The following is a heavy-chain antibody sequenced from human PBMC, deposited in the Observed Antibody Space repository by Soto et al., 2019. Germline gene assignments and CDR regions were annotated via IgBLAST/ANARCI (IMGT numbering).Heavy chain of an antibody. Sequence: PSETLSLTCAVSGGSISSYYWSWIRQPPGKGLEWIGYIYYSGSTNYNPSLKSRVTISVDTSKNQFSLKLSSVTAADTAVYYCARHIVGVGGGAFDIWGQGTMVTVSS. CDR3: ARHIVGVGGGAFDI. D-gene: IGHD3-16*01. J-gene: IGHJ3*02. CDR2: IYYSGST. V-gene: IGHV4-59*08. CDR1: GGSISSYY.